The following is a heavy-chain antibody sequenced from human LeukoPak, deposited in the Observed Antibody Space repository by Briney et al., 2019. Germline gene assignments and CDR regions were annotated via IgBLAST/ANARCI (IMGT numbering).Heavy chain of an antibody. CDR3: ARARRIAAPKGYYYYYMDV. J-gene: IGHJ6*03. Sequence: GASVKVSCKASGYTFTSYDINWVRQATGQGLEWMGWMNPNSGNTGYAQKFQGRVTMTRNTSISTAYMELSSLRSEDTAVYYCARARRIAAPKGYYYYYMDVLGKGTTVTVSS. CDR2: MNPNSGNT. D-gene: IGHD6-6*01. CDR1: GYTFTSYD. V-gene: IGHV1-8*01.